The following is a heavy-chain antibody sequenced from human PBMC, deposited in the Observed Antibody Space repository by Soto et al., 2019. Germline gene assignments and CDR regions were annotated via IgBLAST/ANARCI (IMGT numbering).Heavy chain of an antibody. CDR3: ASFGVVHYYYYYYMDV. V-gene: IGHV4-39*01. CDR1: GGSISSSSYY. CDR2: IYYSGST. Sequence: SETLSLTCTVSGGSISSSSYYWGWIRQPPGKGLEWIGSIYYSGSTYYNPSLKSRVTISVDTSKNQFSLKLSSVTAADTAVYYCASFGVVHYYYYYYMDVWGKGTTVTVSS. D-gene: IGHD3-3*01. J-gene: IGHJ6*03.